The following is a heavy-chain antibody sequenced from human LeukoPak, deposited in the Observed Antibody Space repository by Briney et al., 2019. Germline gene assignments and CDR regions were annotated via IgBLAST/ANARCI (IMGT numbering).Heavy chain of an antibody. J-gene: IGHJ4*02. D-gene: IGHD6-13*01. CDR3: ARGSSSRGNY. CDR2: IYYSGST. CDR1: GGFISSYY. Sequence: SETLSLTCTVSGGFISSYYWSWIRQPPGKGLEWIGYIYYSGSTYYNPSLKSRVTISVDTSKNQFSLKLSSVTAADTAVYYCARGSSSRGNYWGQGTLVTVSS. V-gene: IGHV4-59*12.